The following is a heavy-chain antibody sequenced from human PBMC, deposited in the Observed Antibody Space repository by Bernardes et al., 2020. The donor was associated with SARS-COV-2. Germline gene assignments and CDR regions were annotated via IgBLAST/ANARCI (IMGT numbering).Heavy chain of an antibody. CDR2: IDLGGDNT. CDR3: APGGYDSSGYPDY. V-gene: IGHV3-23*01. D-gene: IGHD3-22*01. CDR1: GFTLRNTA. Sequence: GGSLRLSCAVSGFTLRNTAMSWVRQAPGKGLEWVSGIDLGGDNTYFADSVKGRFTISRDTSKNTLFLQMNCLRAEDTAVYYCAPGGYDSSGYPDYWGQGTMVTVSS. J-gene: IGHJ4*02.